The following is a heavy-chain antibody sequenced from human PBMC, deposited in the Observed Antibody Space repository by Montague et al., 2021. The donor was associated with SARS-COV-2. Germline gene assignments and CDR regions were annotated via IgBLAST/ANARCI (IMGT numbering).Heavy chain of an antibody. V-gene: IGHV4-59*01. CDR2: NFYSGST. CDR1: GDSINNYY. CDR3: ARLSGYNHCDAFDH. D-gene: IGHD5-24*01. J-gene: IGHJ3*01. Sequence: SETLSLTCTVSGDSINNYYWCWIRQPPGKGLEWIGNNFYSGSTMFNPPFKSRVTISVDTSKDQFSLNLSSVTAADPAVYFCARLSGYNHCDAFDHWGPGTMVTVS.